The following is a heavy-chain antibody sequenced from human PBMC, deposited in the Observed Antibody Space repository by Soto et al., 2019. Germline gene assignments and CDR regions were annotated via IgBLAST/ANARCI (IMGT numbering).Heavy chain of an antibody. V-gene: IGHV4-30-4*08. J-gene: IGHJ6*04. D-gene: IGHD2-21*02. CDR1: GDSISSDYYH. CDR3: AREDDGGDSLDV. CDR2: IHHSGSI. Sequence: QVQLQQSGPGLVKPSQTLSLTCTVSGDSISSDYYHWTWIRQSPGKGLEWIGYIHHSGSILYNPSLKRRVTISVDTSKNQCSLHLTSVTAADTAVYFCAREDDGGDSLDVWGKGTTVTVSS.